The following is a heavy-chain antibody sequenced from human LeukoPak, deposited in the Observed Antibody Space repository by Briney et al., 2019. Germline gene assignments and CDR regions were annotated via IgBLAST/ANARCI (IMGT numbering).Heavy chain of an antibody. CDR3: GGREGGTPPDVFDI. CDR2: ISSSSIYI. D-gene: IGHD1-26*01. Sequence: GGSLRLSCAASGFTFSSHSMNWVRQAPGKGLQWVSSISSSSIYIYYADSVKGRFTISRYNAKNSLYLQMNSLRGEDTAVYYCGGREGGTPPDVFDIWGQGTMVTVSS. CDR1: GFTFSSHS. V-gene: IGHV3-21*01. J-gene: IGHJ3*02.